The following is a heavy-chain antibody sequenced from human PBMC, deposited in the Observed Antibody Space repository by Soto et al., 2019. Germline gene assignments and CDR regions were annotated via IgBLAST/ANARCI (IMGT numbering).Heavy chain of an antibody. CDR2: IYYSGST. CDR1: DGSISSYY. D-gene: IGHD3-3*01. V-gene: IGHV4-59*01. CDR3: AIVSLRYVFWSGYHNGYFAL. Sequence: PSETLSLTCTVSDGSISSYYWSWIRQPPGKGLEWIGYIYYSGSTNYNPSLKSRVTISVDTSKNQFSLKLSSVTAADTAVYYFAIVSLRYVFWSGYHNGYFALWARGTLVTVSS. J-gene: IGHJ2*01.